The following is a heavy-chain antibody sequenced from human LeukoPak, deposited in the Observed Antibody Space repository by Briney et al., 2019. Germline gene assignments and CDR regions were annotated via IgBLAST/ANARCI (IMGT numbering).Heavy chain of an antibody. Sequence: SETLSLTCTVSGGSISSYYWSWIRQPPGKGPEWIGYIYYSGSTNYNPSLKSRVTISVDTSKNQFSLKLSSVTAADTAVYYCARAVDIVATPDYWGQGTLVTVSS. J-gene: IGHJ4*02. CDR3: ARAVDIVATPDY. V-gene: IGHV4-59*08. CDR2: IYYSGST. CDR1: GGSISSYY. D-gene: IGHD5-12*01.